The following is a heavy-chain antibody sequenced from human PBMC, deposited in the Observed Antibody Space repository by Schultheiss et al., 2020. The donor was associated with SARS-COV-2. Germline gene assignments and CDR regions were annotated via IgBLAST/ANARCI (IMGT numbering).Heavy chain of an antibody. CDR3: ARGADCSGGSCPLNWFDP. Sequence: SVKVSCKASGYTFTSYDINWVRQATGQGLEWMGGIIPIFGTANYAQKFQGRVTITADESTSTAYMELSSLRSEDTAVYYCARGADCSGGSCPLNWFDPWGQGTLVTVSS. J-gene: IGHJ5*02. CDR1: GYTFTSYD. D-gene: IGHD2-15*01. V-gene: IGHV1-69*13. CDR2: IIPIFGTA.